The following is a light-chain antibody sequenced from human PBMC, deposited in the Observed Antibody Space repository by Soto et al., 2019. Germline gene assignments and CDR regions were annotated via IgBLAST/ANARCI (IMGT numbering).Light chain of an antibody. CDR1: SSNIGSNT. V-gene: IGLV1-44*01. Sequence: QSVLTQPPSASGTPGQRVTISCSGSSSNIGSNTVNWYQQFPGTAPKLLIYSNNQRPSGVPGRFSGSKSGTSASLAISGLQSEDESDYYCAAWDDSLNGPIFGGGTQLTVL. CDR3: AAWDDSLNGPI. J-gene: IGLJ2*01. CDR2: SNN.